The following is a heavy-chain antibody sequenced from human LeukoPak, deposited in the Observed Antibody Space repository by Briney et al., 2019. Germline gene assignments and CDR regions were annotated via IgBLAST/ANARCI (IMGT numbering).Heavy chain of an antibody. J-gene: IGHJ6*02. CDR2: IYYSGST. CDR3: ASMAYYDFWSGFPYGMDV. Sequence: PSQTLSLTCTVSGGSISSGDYYWSWIRQPPGKGLEWIGYIYYSGSTYYNPSLKSRVTISVDTSKNQFSLKLSSVTAADTAVYYCASMAYYDFWSGFPYGMDVWGQGTTVTVSS. CDR1: GGSISSGDYY. V-gene: IGHV4-30-4*01. D-gene: IGHD3-3*01.